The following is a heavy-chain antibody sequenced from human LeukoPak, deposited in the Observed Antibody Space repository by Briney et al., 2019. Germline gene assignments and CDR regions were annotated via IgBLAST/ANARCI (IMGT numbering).Heavy chain of an antibody. V-gene: IGHV4-39*01. CDR3: ARQGMTNFDY. Sequence: PSQTLSLTCTVSGGSISSGSYYWGWIRQPPGKGLEWIGSIYYSGSTYYNPSLKSRVTISVDTSKNQFSLKLSSVTAANTAVYYCARQGMTNFDYWGQGTLVTVSS. CDR2: IYYSGST. CDR1: GGSISSGSYY. J-gene: IGHJ4*02. D-gene: IGHD4-11*01.